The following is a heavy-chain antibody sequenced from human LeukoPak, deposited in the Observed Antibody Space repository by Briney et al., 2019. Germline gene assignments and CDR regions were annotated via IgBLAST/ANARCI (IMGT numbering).Heavy chain of an antibody. D-gene: IGHD5-12*01. V-gene: IGHV4-59*08. CDR1: GGSISGHY. J-gene: IGHJ4*02. Sequence: SETLSLTCAVYGGSISGHYWTWIRQPPGKGLEWMGYIYYSGSTNYNPSLKSRVTISLDTSKNQFSLKLRSVNAADTAVYYCARQWGANGYGYFDYWGQGTLVTVSS. CDR3: ARQWGANGYGYFDY. CDR2: IYYSGST.